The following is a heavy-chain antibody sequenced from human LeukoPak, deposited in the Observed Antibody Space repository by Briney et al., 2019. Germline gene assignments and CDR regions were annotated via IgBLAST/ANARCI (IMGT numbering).Heavy chain of an antibody. CDR1: GCSISSYY. Sequence: KASETLSLACSVSGCSISSYYWSWVRRPPGKGLEWIGYIYSTGSTNYNPSLKSRATTSVATPKNQFSLKLASVTAAAPAEYYWARGATEFVAVTAVNWFDPCGQGALVTVSS. CDR3: ARGATEFVAVTAVNWFDP. J-gene: IGHJ5*02. CDR2: IYSTGST. D-gene: IGHD6-19*01. V-gene: IGHV4-59*01.